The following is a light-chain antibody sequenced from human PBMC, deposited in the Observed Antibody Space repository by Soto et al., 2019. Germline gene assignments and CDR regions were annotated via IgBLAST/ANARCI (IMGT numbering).Light chain of an antibody. V-gene: IGKV1-5*01. J-gene: IGKJ1*01. Sequence: DIQRTQSTSTLSSSAGDRVTITCRASQRMSGFLAWYQQKPGKAPQLLISDASSLESGVPSRFSGGGSGTAFTLTISSLQPEDFATYYCQHYSSNSGTFGPGTKVDIK. CDR1: QRMSGF. CDR3: QHYSSNSGT. CDR2: DAS.